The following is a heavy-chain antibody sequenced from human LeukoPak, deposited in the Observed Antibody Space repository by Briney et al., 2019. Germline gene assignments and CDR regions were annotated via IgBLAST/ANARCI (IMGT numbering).Heavy chain of an antibody. CDR1: GFTFSSYA. CDR3: AKLVRQSSTSCF. Sequence: GGSLRLSCAASGFTFSSYAMSWVRQAPGKGLEWVAFIRYDGSNKYYADSVKGRFTISRDNSKNTLYLQMNSLRADDTAVYYCAKLVRQSSTSCFWGQGTLVTVSA. CDR2: IRYDGSNK. V-gene: IGHV3-30*02. D-gene: IGHD2-2*01. J-gene: IGHJ4*02.